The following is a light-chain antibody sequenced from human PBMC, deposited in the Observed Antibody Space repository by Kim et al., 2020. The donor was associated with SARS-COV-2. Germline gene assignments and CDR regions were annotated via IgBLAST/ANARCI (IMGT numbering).Light chain of an antibody. V-gene: IGKV1-13*02. CDR2: DAS. CDR1: QGISSA. J-gene: IGKJ4*01. CDR3: QQFNSYPHLT. Sequence: AIQLTQSPSSLSASVGDRVTITCRASQGISSALAWYQQKPGKAPKLLIYDASSLESGVPSRFSGSGSGTDFTLTISSLQPEDFATYYCQQFNSYPHLTFGGGTKVDIK.